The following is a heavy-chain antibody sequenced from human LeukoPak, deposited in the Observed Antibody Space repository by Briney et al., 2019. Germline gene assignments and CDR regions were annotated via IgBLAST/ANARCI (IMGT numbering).Heavy chain of an antibody. V-gene: IGHV3-74*03. J-gene: IGHJ4*02. CDR1: GFILNFNRYW. CDR2: IKSYADGSGT. CDR3: ATYSSGPVHFDY. Sequence: GGSLRLSCEASGFILNFNRYWMHWVRQAPGKGLVWVSCIKSYADGSGTTYADSVKGRFTISRDNAKNSLYLQMNSLRAEDTAVYYCATYSSGPVHFDYWGQGTLVTVSS. D-gene: IGHD3-22*01.